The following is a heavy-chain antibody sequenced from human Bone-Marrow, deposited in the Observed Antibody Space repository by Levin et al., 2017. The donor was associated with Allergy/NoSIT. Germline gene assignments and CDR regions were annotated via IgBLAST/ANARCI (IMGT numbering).Heavy chain of an antibody. D-gene: IGHD6-19*01. V-gene: IGHV3-48*03. Sequence: GESLKISCAASGFTFSTYEMDWVRQAPGKGLEWVSYITGSSSTIYYADAVKGRFTLSRDSAKSLLFLQMNNLRADDTAIYYCAREGVAGDFDLWGQGTLVTVSS. J-gene: IGHJ4*02. CDR2: ITGSSSTI. CDR1: GFTFSTYE. CDR3: AREGVAGDFDL.